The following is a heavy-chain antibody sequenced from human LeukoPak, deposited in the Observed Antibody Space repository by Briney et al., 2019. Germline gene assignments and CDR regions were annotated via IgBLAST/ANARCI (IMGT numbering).Heavy chain of an antibody. Sequence: GGSLRLSCAASGFTFDDYGMSWVRQAPGKGLEWVSGINWNGGSTGYADSVKGRFTISRDNAKNSLYLQMNSLRAEHTALYYSAREIVVVPAAGMDVWGKGTTVTVSS. J-gene: IGHJ6*04. D-gene: IGHD2-2*01. V-gene: IGHV3-20*04. CDR2: INWNGGST. CDR3: AREIVVVPAAGMDV. CDR1: GFTFDDYG.